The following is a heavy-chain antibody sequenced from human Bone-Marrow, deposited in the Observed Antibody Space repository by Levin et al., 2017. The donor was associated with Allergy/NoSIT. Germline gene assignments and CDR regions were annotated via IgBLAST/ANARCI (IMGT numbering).Heavy chain of an antibody. CDR3: ARGGTSGRGAFDI. CDR1: GFIFSSYS. Sequence: QSGGSLRLSCAASGFIFSSYSMNWVRQAPGKGLEWVSYISSSCSTKYLSDFVPFRFTISRDNAKNSLYLQVNSLRAEDTAVYYCARGGTSGRGAFDIWGQGTMVTVSS. CDR2: ISSSCSTK. V-gene: IGHV3-48*01. D-gene: IGHD3-10*01. J-gene: IGHJ3*02.